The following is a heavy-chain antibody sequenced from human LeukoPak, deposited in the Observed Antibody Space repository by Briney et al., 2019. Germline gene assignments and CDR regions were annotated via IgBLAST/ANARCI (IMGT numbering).Heavy chain of an antibody. V-gene: IGHV1-2*02. Sequence: GAAVKVSCKASGYTFTDYYIRWVRQAPGQGLEWMGWINPNSGSTNYEQKVQGKGTITRDTAISTAYMELTMLRSRDTDRDCYDGRNHDSRRYLFDPWGQGPLVTVSS. J-gene: IGHJ5*02. D-gene: IGHD3-22*01. CDR3: DGRNHDSRRYLFDP. CDR2: INPNSGST. CDR1: GYTFTDYY.